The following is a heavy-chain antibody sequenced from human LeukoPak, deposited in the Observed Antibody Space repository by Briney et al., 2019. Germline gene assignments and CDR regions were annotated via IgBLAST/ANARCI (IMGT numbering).Heavy chain of an antibody. J-gene: IGHJ5*02. D-gene: IGHD3-22*01. CDR3: ARLNSSGYYYGWFDP. Sequence: SETLSLTCTVSVGSISSGGYYWSWIRQHPGKGLEWIGYIYYSGSTYYNPSLKSRVTISVDTSKNQFSLKLSSVTAADTAVYYCARLNSSGYYYGWFDPWGQGTLVTVSS. CDR2: IYYSGST. CDR1: VGSISSGGYY. V-gene: IGHV4-31*03.